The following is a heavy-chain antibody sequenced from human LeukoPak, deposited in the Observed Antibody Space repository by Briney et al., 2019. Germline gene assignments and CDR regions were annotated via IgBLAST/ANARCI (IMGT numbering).Heavy chain of an antibody. V-gene: IGHV4-59*01. CDR3: AREVGDGQYHFDY. CDR2: IEYTGST. CDR1: GGSISSFY. Sequence: SETLSLTCTVSGGSISSFYWSWLRQPPGKGLEWIGYIEYTGSTNYNPSLKSRVTISVDTSKNQFSLKLSSVTAADTAVYYCAREVGDGQYHFDYWGQGTLVTVSS. J-gene: IGHJ4*02. D-gene: IGHD5-24*01.